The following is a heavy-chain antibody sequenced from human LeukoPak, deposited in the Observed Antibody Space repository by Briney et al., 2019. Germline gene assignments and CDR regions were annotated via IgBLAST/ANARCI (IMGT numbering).Heavy chain of an antibody. CDR1: GFTFSSYA. V-gene: IGHV3-23*01. Sequence: GGSLRLSCAASGFTFSSYAMSWVRQAPGKGLEWVSTMTGSGGSTYYADSVKGRFIISRDNSKNILYLQMNSLRTEDTAVYYCAKYYDVLTGLQGADWGQGTLVTVSS. CDR3: AKYYDVLTGLQGAD. D-gene: IGHD3-9*01. CDR2: MTGSGGST. J-gene: IGHJ4*02.